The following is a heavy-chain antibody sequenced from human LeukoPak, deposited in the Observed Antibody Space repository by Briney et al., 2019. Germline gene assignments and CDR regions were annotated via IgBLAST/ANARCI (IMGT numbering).Heavy chain of an antibody. V-gene: IGHV3-30*14. J-gene: IGHJ4*02. CDR1: GFTFSSYA. D-gene: IGHD5-24*01. Sequence: GGSLRLSCAASGFTFSSYAMHWVRQAPGKGLEWVAVISYDGSNKYYAGSVKGRFTISRDNSKNTLYLQMNSLRAEDTAVYYCAGASRDGYNLDYWGQGTLVTVSS. CDR2: ISYDGSNK. CDR3: AGASRDGYNLDY.